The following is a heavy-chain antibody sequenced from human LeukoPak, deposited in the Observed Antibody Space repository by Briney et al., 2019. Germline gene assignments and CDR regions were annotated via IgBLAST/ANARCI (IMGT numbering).Heavy chain of an antibody. Sequence: GGSLRLSCSAAGFTFRSHAMHWVRQAPGKELEYVSTINDDGGLTYYADSVKGRFTISRDNSKNTLYLQMNSLRAEDTAVYYCAKVPHGDYAVDYWGQGTLVTVSS. J-gene: IGHJ4*02. CDR2: INDDGGLT. D-gene: IGHD4-17*01. CDR1: GFTFRSHA. V-gene: IGHV3-64*04. CDR3: AKVPHGDYAVDY.